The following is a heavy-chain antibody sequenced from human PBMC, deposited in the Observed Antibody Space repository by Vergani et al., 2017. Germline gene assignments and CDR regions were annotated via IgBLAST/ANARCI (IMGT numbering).Heavy chain of an antibody. Sequence: QLQLQESGPGLVKPSATLSLTCSVSGASIRSSNYYWGWIRPPPGKGRGWIASIYYSRSTYYNPALKSRVTISADTSKNQLSLKLSSVAAADTAVYFCARHSTVEWLVKLGWFDPWGQGILVTVSS. CDR3: ARHSTVEWLVKLGWFDP. D-gene: IGHD6-19*01. J-gene: IGHJ5*02. CDR2: IYYSRST. CDR1: GASIRSSNYY. V-gene: IGHV4-39*01.